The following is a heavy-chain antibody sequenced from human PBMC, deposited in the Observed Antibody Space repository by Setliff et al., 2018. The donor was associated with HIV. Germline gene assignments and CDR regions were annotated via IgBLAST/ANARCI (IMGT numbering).Heavy chain of an antibody. J-gene: IGHJ5*02. CDR2: VSQSGST. CDR3: ARVPVAGANWFDP. CDR1: GVSINRTDHY. Sequence: LETLSLTCSVSGVSINRTDHYWGWIRQSPGKRLEWIGSVSQSGSTYYNPSLKSRITISVDRSKNLFSLKLISVTAADQGVYYCARVPVAGANWFDPWGLGTLVTVSS. V-gene: IGHV4-39*01. D-gene: IGHD2-21*01.